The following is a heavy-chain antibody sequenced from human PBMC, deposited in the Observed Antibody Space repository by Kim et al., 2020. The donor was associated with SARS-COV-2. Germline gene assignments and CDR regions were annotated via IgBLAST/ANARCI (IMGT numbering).Heavy chain of an antibody. Sequence: VKVRFTISRDISKNTLYLQMNSLRAEDTAVYYCARGPYYGSGSYMLAFDIWGQGTMVTVSS. CDR3: ARGPYYGSGSYMLAFDI. D-gene: IGHD3-10*01. J-gene: IGHJ3*02. V-gene: IGHV3-30*07.